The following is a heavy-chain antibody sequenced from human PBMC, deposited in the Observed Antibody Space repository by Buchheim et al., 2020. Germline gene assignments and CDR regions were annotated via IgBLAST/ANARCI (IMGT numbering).Heavy chain of an antibody. Sequence: QVQLVESGGGVVQPGRSLRLSCAASGFTFSSYAMHWVRQAPGKGLEWVAVISYDGSNKYYADSVKGRFTISRDNSKNTPYLQMNSLRAEDTAVYYCARDRDVLRYAFDYWGQGTL. CDR1: GFTFSSYA. D-gene: IGHD3-9*01. J-gene: IGHJ4*02. V-gene: IGHV3-30-3*01. CDR3: ARDRDVLRYAFDY. CDR2: ISYDGSNK.